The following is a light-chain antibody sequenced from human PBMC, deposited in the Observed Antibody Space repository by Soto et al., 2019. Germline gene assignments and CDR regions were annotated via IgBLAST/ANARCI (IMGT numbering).Light chain of an antibody. V-gene: IGKV2-30*02. CDR1: QSLRHSDGKTY. CDR2: KVS. CDR3: TEHTHWPHT. J-gene: IGKJ2*01. Sequence: DVVMTQSPLSLPVTLGQAASISCRSSQSLRHSDGKTYLQWLQQRPGQSPRRLIYKVSDRDSGVPHRFGGSRSGTDFSLITSSVEAEDVEVYYWTEHTHWPHTFAQATEL.